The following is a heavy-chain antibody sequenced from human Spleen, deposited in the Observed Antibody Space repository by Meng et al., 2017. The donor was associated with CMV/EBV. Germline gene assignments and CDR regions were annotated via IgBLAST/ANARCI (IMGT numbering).Heavy chain of an antibody. V-gene: IGHV4-61*01. Sequence: GSLRLSCGVSGGSVSSTSYYWNWIRQPPGKGLEWIAYIYYTGTTNYNPSLQSRVTISLDTSKNQFSLKLSSVTAADTAVYYCARAFWGMDVWGRGTTVTVSS. CDR2: IYYTGTT. CDR1: GGSVSSTSYY. J-gene: IGHJ6*02. CDR3: ARAFWGMDV.